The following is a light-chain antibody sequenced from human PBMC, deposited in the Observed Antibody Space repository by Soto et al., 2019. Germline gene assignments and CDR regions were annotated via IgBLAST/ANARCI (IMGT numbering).Light chain of an antibody. Sequence: EIVMTQSPAHMSVSPGERATPSCRASQSVSINLAWYQQKPGQAPRLLINGASTRATGIPARFSGSGSGTEFTHTISSLQSEDFAAYYCQHYNIWPLTFGGGTKVDIK. J-gene: IGKJ4*01. CDR1: QSVSIN. V-gene: IGKV3-15*01. CDR3: QHYNIWPLT. CDR2: GAS.